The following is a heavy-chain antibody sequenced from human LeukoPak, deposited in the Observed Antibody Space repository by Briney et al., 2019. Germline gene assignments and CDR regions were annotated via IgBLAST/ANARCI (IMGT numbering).Heavy chain of an antibody. J-gene: IGHJ6*02. CDR3: ARLFPATGTPYYYIMDV. CDR2: FYSSGSY. D-gene: IGHD6-13*01. V-gene: IGHV4-4*07. CDR1: GGSISNYY. Sequence: SETLSLTCTVSGGSISNYYWSWIRQPAGKGLEWIGRFYSSGSYNYNPPLKSRVTMSVDTSKNQFSLRLSSVTAADTAVYYCARLFPATGTPYYYIMDVWGQGTTVTVSS.